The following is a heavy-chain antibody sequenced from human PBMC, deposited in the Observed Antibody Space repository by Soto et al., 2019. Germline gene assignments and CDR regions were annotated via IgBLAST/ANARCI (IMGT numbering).Heavy chain of an antibody. CDR2: ISGSGGST. CDR1: GFTFSSYA. D-gene: IGHD6-19*01. V-gene: IGHV3-23*01. CDR3: ANQNIAVAGTITDY. J-gene: IGHJ4*02. Sequence: GGSLRLSCAASGFTFSSYAMSWVRQAPGKGLEWVSAISGSGGSTYYADSVKGRFTISRDNSKNTLYLQMNSLRAEDTAVYYCANQNIAVAGTITDYWGQGTLVTVSS.